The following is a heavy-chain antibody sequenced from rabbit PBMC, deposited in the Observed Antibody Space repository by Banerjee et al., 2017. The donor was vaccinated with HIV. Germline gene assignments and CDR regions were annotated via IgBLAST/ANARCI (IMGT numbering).Heavy chain of an antibody. J-gene: IGHJ4*01. CDR2: IYAGSSGTT. CDR1: GFSFSSSYW. CDR3: ARDGYAGHGYPNL. V-gene: IGHV1S45*01. D-gene: IGHD4-2*01. Sequence: QEQLEESGGDLVKPEGSLTLTCKASGFSFSSSYWICWVRQAPGKGLEWIACIYAGSSGTTYYASWVNGRFTISRSTSLNTVDLKMTSLTAADTATYFCARDGYAGHGYPNLWGPGTLVTVS.